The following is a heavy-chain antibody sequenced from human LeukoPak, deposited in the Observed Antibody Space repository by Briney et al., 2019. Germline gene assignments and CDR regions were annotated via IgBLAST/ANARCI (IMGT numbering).Heavy chain of an antibody. J-gene: IGHJ4*02. V-gene: IGHV4-31*03. CDR1: GGSISSGGYY. D-gene: IGHD3-10*01. Sequence: SETLSLTCTVSGGSISSGGYYWSWIRQHPGKGLEWIGYIYYSGSTYYNPSLKSRVTISVDTSKNQFSLKLSSVTAADTAVYYCASSEGGYYYGSGGSYFDYWGQGTLVTVSS. CDR2: IYYSGST. CDR3: ASSEGGYYYGSGGSYFDY.